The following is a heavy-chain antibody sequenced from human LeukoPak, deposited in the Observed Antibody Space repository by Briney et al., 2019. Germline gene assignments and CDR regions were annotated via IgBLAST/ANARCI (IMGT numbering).Heavy chain of an antibody. Sequence: GGSLGLSCAASGFTFVDYGMHLVRQAPGKALEWVSLIKADGSTTYYADSVKGRFTISRDNSKNSLYLQMNSLRTEDTALYYCAKDRPVVSYWGQGTLVTVSS. D-gene: IGHD4-23*01. CDR1: GFTFVDYG. CDR2: IKADGSTT. V-gene: IGHV3-43*02. CDR3: AKDRPVVSY. J-gene: IGHJ4*02.